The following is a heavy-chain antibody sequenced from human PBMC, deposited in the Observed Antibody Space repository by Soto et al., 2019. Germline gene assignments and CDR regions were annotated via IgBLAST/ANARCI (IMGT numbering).Heavy chain of an antibody. CDR3: AKATATGGGAFDI. J-gene: IGHJ3*02. Sequence: GGSLRLSCAASGFICSSYDMSWVRQAPGKGLEWVSTILVGGSTHYEDSVKGRFTISRDGSKNTVYLQMNSPTAGDTAVYYCAKATATGGGAFDICGQGTMVTVSS. CDR2: ILVGGST. D-gene: IGHD2-8*02. V-gene: IGHV3-23*01. CDR1: GFICSSYD.